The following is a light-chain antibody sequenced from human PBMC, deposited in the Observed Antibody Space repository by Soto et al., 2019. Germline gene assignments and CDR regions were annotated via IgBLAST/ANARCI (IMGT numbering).Light chain of an antibody. V-gene: IGKV1-27*01. CDR3: QKYYSGPFS. J-gene: IGKJ3*01. CDR2: AAS. CDR1: QGISNY. Sequence: DIQMTQSPSSLSASVGDRVTITCRASQGISNYIAWYQQKPGKVPNLLIYAASTLHSGVPSRFSGSGPGTDFKFSISGLLPEDGATYFCQKYYSGPFSFGPGTKVEIK.